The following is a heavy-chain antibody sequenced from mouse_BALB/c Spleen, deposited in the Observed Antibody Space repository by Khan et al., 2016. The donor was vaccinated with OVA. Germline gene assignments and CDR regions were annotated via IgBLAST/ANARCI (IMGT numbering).Heavy chain of an antibody. CDR2: IRYDGSN. D-gene: IGHD1-1*01. CDR1: GYSITSGYY. V-gene: IGHV3-6*02. Sequence: VQLKQSGPGLVKPSQSLSLTCSVTGYSITSGYYWNWIRQFPGNKLEWMDYIRYDGSNNYNPSLKNRISITRDTSKNQFFLKLNSVTTEDTATYDCARDYYGNSWYFDVWGAGTTVTVSS. J-gene: IGHJ1*01. CDR3: ARDYYGNSWYFDV.